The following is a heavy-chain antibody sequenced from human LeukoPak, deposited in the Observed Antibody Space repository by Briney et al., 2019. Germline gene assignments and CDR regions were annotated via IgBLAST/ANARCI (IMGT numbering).Heavy chain of an antibody. CDR3: ARKDIVATLDY. Sequence: GGSLRLSCVASGFTFSSYRMNWVRLAPGKGLEWVSYISASSTTIYYADSVKGRFTISRDNAKNSLYLQMNSLRAEDTAVYYCARKDIVATLDYWGQGSLVTVSS. CDR2: ISASSTTI. J-gene: IGHJ4*02. V-gene: IGHV3-48*01. D-gene: IGHD5-12*01. CDR1: GFTFSSYR.